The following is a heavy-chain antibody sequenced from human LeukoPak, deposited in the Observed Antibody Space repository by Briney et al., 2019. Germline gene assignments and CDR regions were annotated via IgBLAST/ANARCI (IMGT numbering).Heavy chain of an antibody. CDR2: ISGSGGST. V-gene: IGHV3-23*01. D-gene: IGHD6-25*01. Sequence: GGSLRLSCAASGFTFSSYAMSWVRQAPGKGLEWVSAISGSGGSTYYADSVKGRFIISRDNSNNTLFLQMNSLRAEDTAVYYCAKGGYCTNFDYWGQGTLVTVSS. CDR3: AKGGYCTNFDY. CDR1: GFTFSSYA. J-gene: IGHJ4*02.